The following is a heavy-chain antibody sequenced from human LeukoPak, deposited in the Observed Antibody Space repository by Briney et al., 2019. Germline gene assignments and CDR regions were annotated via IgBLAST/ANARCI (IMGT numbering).Heavy chain of an antibody. CDR2: IRYDGSNK. V-gene: IGHV3-30*02. CDR3: AKGRYSSSWYWFDP. J-gene: IGHJ5*02. CDR1: GFTFSSYG. D-gene: IGHD6-13*01. Sequence: GGSLRLSCAASGFTFSSYGMHWVRHAPGKGLEWVAFIRYDGSNKYYADSVKGRFTISRDNSKNTLYLQMNSLRAEDTAVYYCAKGRYSSSWYWFDPWGQGTLVTVSS.